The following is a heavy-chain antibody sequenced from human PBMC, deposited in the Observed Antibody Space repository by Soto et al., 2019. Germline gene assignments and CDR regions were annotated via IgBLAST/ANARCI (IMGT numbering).Heavy chain of an antibody. CDR2: INPDGNTR. V-gene: IGHV3-74*01. J-gene: IGHJ4*02. Sequence: EVQLVESGGALVQPGGPLTLSCAASGFTFSNYWMHWVRQAPGKGLVWVSRINPDGNTRSYADSVKGRFTISRDNAENTLYLQMNSLRAEDTAVYYGARVGVGAYHFDDWGQGTLVTVSS. CDR3: ARVGVGAYHFDD. D-gene: IGHD1-26*01. CDR1: GFTFSNYW.